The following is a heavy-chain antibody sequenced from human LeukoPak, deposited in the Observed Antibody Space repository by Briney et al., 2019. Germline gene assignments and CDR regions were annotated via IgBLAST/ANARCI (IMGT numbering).Heavy chain of an antibody. CDR2: INPNSGGT. D-gene: IGHD6-19*01. V-gene: IGHV1-2*06. CDR1: GYTFTSYD. CDR3: ARLAVAADFDY. J-gene: IGHJ4*02. Sequence: ASVKVSCKASGYTFTSYDINWVRQATGQGLEWMGRINPNSGGTNYAQKFQGRVTMTRDTSISTAYMELSRLRSDDTAVYYCARLAVAADFDYWGQGTLVTVSS.